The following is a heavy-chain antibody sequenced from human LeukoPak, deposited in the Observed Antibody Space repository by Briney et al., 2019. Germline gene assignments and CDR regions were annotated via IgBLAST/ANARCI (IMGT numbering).Heavy chain of an antibody. CDR3: AKDRSNRVTYGMDV. J-gene: IGHJ6*02. CDR1: GFTFRNYA. D-gene: IGHD2-21*02. Sequence: QPGGSLRFSCAASGFTFRNYAMNWVRQAPGKGLEWVSGISDSGGSTYYANSVKGRFTISRDNSRNTMYLEMNSLRAEDTALYYCAKDRSNRVTYGMDVWGQGTTVTVSS. CDR2: ISDSGGST. V-gene: IGHV3-23*01.